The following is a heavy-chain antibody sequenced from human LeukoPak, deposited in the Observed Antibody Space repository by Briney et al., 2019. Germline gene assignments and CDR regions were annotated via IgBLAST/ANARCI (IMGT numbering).Heavy chain of an antibody. J-gene: IGHJ4*02. D-gene: IGHD6-13*01. CDR2: INHSGST. Sequence: PGGSLRLSCAASGFTFSDYYMSWIRQSPGKGLEWIGEINHSGSTNYNPSLKSRVTMSVDTSQKQFSLRRTSVRAADTAVYYCARGRYLTTLGGAAAGFLDYWGQGTVVTVSS. V-gene: IGHV4-34*01. CDR1: GFTFSDYY. CDR3: ARGRYLTTLGGAAAGFLDY.